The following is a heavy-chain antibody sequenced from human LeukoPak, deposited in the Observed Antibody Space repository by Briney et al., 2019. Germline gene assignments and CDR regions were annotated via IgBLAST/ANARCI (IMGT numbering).Heavy chain of an antibody. CDR3: ARGLGHYYYYYMDV. J-gene: IGHJ6*03. CDR1: GGTLSSYA. Sequence: SVKVSCKASGGTLSSYAISWVRQAPGQGLEWMGRIIPILGIANYAQKFQGRVTITADKSTSTAYMELSSLRSEDTAVYYCARGLGHYYYYYMDVWGKGTTVTASS. CDR2: IIPILGIA. D-gene: IGHD7-27*01. V-gene: IGHV1-69*04.